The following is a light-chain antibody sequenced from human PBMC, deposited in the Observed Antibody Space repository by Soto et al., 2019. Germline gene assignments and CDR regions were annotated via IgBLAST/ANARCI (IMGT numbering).Light chain of an antibody. V-gene: IGLV2-11*01. CDR3: CSYAGSYTSGHV. CDR1: SSDVGGYNY. Sequence: QAVVTQPRSVSGSPGQSVTISCTGTSSDVGGYNYVSWYQQHPGKAPKLMIYDVSKRPSGVPDRFSGSKSGNTASLTISGLQAEDEADYYCCSYAGSYTSGHVFGTGTKVTVL. J-gene: IGLJ1*01. CDR2: DVS.